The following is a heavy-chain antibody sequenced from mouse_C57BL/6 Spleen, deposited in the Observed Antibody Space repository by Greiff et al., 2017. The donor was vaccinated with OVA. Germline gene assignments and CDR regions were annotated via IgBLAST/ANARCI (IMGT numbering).Heavy chain of an antibody. Sequence: VHVKQSGPELVKPGASVKISCKASGYTFTDYYMNWVKQSHGKSLEWIGDINPNNGGTSYNQKFKGKATLTVDKSSSTAYMELRSLTSEDSAVYYCARIYYDYPYYAMDYWGQGTSVTVSS. J-gene: IGHJ4*01. CDR2: INPNNGGT. CDR1: GYTFTDYY. V-gene: IGHV1-26*01. CDR3: ARIYYDYPYYAMDY. D-gene: IGHD2-4*01.